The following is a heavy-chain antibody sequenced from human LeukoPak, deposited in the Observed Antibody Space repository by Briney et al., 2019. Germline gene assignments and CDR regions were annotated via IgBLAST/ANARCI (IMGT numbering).Heavy chain of an antibody. CDR2: SGTDGDT. J-gene: IGHJ4*02. CDR3: AKKTPGNYPYDY. D-gene: IGHD3-22*01. Sequence: GGSLRLSCAASGCTFDRSAMNWVRQAPGKGLEGVSASGTDGDTYYADSVKGRFTISRDNSKNTLYLQMTRLRAEDTAVYYCAKKTPGNYPYDYWGQGTLVTVSP. CDR1: GCTFDRSA. V-gene: IGHV3-23*01.